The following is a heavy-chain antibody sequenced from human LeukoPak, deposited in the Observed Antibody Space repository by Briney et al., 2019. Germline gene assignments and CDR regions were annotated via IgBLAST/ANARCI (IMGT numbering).Heavy chain of an antibody. Sequence: TGGSLRLSCAASGLIVSSNYMSWVRQAPGKGLEWVSSISSSSGYIYYADSIKGRFTISRDNARNSLYLQMNSLRAEDTAVYYCARGGPAAMGMSNFDYWGQGTLVTVSS. J-gene: IGHJ4*02. V-gene: IGHV3-21*01. D-gene: IGHD2-2*01. CDR3: ARGGPAAMGMSNFDY. CDR2: ISSSSGYI. CDR1: GLIVSSNY.